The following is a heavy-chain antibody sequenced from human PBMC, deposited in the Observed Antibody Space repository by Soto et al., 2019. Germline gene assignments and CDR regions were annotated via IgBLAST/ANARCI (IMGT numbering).Heavy chain of an antibody. CDR3: ASAEQCGGDCYSLYYSGMHX. CDR2: ISSSGSYI. D-gene: IGHD2-21*02. CDR1: GFTFGVYS. Sequence: GGSLRLSCAASGFTFGVYSMTWVRQAPGKGLEWVSSISSSGSYIYYEDSVKGRFNISRENAKNSLYLQMNSLRVEDTAVYYCASAEQCGGDCYSLYYSGMHXWGQGTMVTVS. J-gene: IGHJ6*02. V-gene: IGHV3-21*01.